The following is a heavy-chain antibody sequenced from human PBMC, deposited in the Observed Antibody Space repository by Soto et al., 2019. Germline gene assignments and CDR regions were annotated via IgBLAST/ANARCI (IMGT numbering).Heavy chain of an antibody. J-gene: IGHJ4*02. Sequence: QVQLVQSGAEVKKPGSSVKVSCKASGGTFSSYTISWVRQAPGQGLEWMGRIIPILGIANYAQKFQGRVTITAEKSTSKADREMSSLRSEDTAVYYCARENYYGSGSYEGGFGYWGQGTLVTVSS. CDR3: ARENYYGSGSYEGGFGY. V-gene: IGHV1-69*02. D-gene: IGHD3-10*01. CDR2: IIPILGIA. CDR1: GGTFSSYT.